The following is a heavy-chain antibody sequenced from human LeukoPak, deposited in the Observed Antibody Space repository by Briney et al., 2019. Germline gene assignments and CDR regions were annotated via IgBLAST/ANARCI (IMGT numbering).Heavy chain of an antibody. J-gene: IGHJ3*02. CDR1: AYTFTGYY. D-gene: IGHD1-14*01. CDR3: ARRSRNGLDAFDI. Sequence: ASVKVSCKASAYTFTGYYLHWVRQAPGQGLQWVGWIDPNNGDTDYAQKFQGRVTMTRDRSISTAYMELGRLTSDDTAVYYCARRSRNGLDAFDIWGQGTMVTVSS. CDR2: IDPNNGDT. V-gene: IGHV1-2*02.